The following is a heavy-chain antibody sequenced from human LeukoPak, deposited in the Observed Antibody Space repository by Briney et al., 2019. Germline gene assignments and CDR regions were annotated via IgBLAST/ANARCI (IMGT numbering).Heavy chain of an antibody. V-gene: IGHV1-18*01. Sequence: ASVKVSCKASGYTFTSYGISWVRQAPGQGLEWMGWISAYNGNTNYAQKLQGRVTMTTDTSTSTAYMVLRSLRSDDTAVYYCARLMQDIVVVEGYFDYWAREPWSPSPQ. CDR3: ARLMQDIVVVEGYFDY. D-gene: IGHD2-2*01. J-gene: IGHJ4*02. CDR2: ISAYNGNT. CDR1: GYTFTSYG.